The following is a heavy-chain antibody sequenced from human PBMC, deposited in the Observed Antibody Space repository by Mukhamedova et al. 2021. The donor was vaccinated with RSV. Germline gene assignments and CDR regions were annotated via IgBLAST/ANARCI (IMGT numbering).Heavy chain of an antibody. J-gene: IGHJ4*02. V-gene: IGHV1-46*01. CDR2: FNPAGDSA. CDR3: ARGSRVTIFGVVTLLDY. Sequence: APGQGLEWMGVFNPAGDSATYAQRFQGRVTMTSDTSTSTAYMHLSGLRSEDTAVYYCARGSRVTIFGVVTLLDYWGQGTLVTVS. D-gene: IGHD3-3*01.